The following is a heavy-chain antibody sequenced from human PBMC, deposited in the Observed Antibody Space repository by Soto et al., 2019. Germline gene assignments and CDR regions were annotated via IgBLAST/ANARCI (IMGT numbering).Heavy chain of an antibody. J-gene: IGHJ4*02. CDR1: GFTFSSYG. V-gene: IGHV3-30*18. CDR3: AKLRNYYGSGIGHFDY. D-gene: IGHD3-10*01. CDR2: ISYDGSNK. Sequence: QVQLVESGGGVVQPGRSLRLSCAASGFTFSSYGMHWVRQAPGKGLEWVAVISYDGSNKYYADSVKGRFTISRDNSKITLYLQVNSLRAEDTAVYDCAKLRNYYGSGIGHFDYWSQGTLVAVSS.